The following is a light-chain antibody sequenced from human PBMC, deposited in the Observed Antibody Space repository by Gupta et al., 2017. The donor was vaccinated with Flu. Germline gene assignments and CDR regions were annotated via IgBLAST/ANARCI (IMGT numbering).Light chain of an antibody. V-gene: IGKV3-15*01. Sequence: GERATLSCRARQGISNYLAWYQQKPGQAPRLLIYGASTRATGIPARFSGSGSGTDFTLTISNLQPEDFAVYYCQQYYSWPLTFGQGTKVEIK. CDR3: QQYYSWPLT. J-gene: IGKJ1*01. CDR2: GAS. CDR1: QGISNY.